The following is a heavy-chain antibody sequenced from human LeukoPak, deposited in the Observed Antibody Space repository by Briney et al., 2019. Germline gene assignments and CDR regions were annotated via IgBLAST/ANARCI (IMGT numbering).Heavy chain of an antibody. D-gene: IGHD3-10*01. J-gene: IGHJ4*02. CDR3: VTGNYYSSDY. CDR2: IYYSGST. CDR1: GGSIYSSSYY. Sequence: SETLSLTCTVSGGSIYSSSYYWGWIRQPPGKGLEWIGNIYYSGSTYYNPSLKSRVTISVDTPKNQFSLKLSSVTAADTAVYYCVTGNYYSSDYWGQGTLVTVSS. V-gene: IGHV4-39*01.